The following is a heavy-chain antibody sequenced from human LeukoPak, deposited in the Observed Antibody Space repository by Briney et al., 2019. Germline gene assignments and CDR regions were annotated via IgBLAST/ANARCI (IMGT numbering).Heavy chain of an antibody. V-gene: IGHV3-30*02. D-gene: IGHD6-19*01. Sequence: GGSLRLSCAASGFTFSSYGMHWVRQAPGKGLEWVAFIRYDGGNKYYADSVKGRFTISRDNAKNSLYLQVNSLRAEDTAVYYCAREAVARTNAFDIWGQGTMVTVSS. CDR3: AREAVARTNAFDI. CDR1: GFTFSSYG. J-gene: IGHJ3*02. CDR2: IRYDGGNK.